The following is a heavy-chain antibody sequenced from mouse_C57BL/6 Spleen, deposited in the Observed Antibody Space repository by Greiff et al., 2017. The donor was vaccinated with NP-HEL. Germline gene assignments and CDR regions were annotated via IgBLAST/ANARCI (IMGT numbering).Heavy chain of an antibody. CDR2: IWRGGST. V-gene: IGHV2-5*01. CDR3: AKNSGYSNYGGYFDY. D-gene: IGHD2-5*01. J-gene: IGHJ2*01. CDR1: GFSLTSYG. Sequence: VMLVESGPGLVQPSQSLSITCTVSGFSLTSYGVHWVRQSPGKGLEWLGVIWRGGSTDYNAAFMSRLSITKDNSKSQVFFKMNSLQADDTAIYYCAKNSGYSNYGGYFDYWGQGTTLTVSS.